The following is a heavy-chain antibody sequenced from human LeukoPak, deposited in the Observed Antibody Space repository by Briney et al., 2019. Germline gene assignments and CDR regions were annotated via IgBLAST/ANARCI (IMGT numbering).Heavy chain of an antibody. J-gene: IGHJ4*02. V-gene: IGHV4-31*03. D-gene: IGHD4-17*01. CDR3: ARSGRVTSPLFDY. CDR1: GGSISSGGYY. CDR2: IYYSGST. Sequence: SETLSLTCTVSGGSISSGGYYWSWIRQHPGKGLEWIGYIYYSGSTYYNPSLKSRVTISVDTSKNQFSLKLSSVTAADTAVYYCARSGRVTSPLFDYWGQGTLVTVSS.